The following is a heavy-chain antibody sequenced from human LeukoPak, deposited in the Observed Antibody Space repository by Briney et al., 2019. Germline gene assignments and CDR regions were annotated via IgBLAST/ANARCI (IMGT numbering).Heavy chain of an antibody. J-gene: IGHJ4*02. CDR2: ISGNGGTT. CDR3: AKDFTMIRGSELDY. V-gene: IGHV3-23*01. D-gene: IGHD3-10*01. CDR1: GFTFSSYA. Sequence: GGSLRLSCAASGFTFSSYAMSWVRQAPGKGLEWVSTISGNGGTTYYADSVKGRFTISRDNSKNTLYLQMNSLRAEDTAVYYCAKDFTMIRGSELDYWGQGTLVTVSS.